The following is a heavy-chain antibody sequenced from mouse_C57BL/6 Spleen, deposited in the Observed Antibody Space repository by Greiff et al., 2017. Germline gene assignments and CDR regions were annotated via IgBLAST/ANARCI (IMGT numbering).Heavy chain of an antibody. CDR1: GYTFTSYG. D-gene: IGHD1-1*01. CDR3: ERSPIITTVVATGCDY. V-gene: IGHV1-81*01. J-gene: IGHJ2*01. Sequence: VQLQQSGAELARPGASVKLSCKASGYTFTSYGMSWVKQRTGQGLEWIGEIYPTSGNTYYNEKFKGKATLTAAKSSSTAYMELRSLTSEDSAVYFCERSPIITTVVATGCDYGGQGTTLTVSS. CDR2: IYPTSGNT.